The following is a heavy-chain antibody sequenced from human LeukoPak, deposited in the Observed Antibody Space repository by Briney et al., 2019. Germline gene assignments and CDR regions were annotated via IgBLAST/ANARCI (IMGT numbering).Heavy chain of an antibody. CDR2: INHSGST. CDR3: ARLTRGYGIDY. CDR1: GGSFSGYY. V-gene: IGHV4-34*01. J-gene: IGHJ4*02. D-gene: IGHD5-12*01. Sequence: SETPSLTCAVYGGSFSGYYWSWIRQPPGKGLEWIGEINHSGSTNYNPSLKSRVTISVDTSKNQFSLKLSSVTAADTAVYYCARLTRGYGIDYWGQGTLVTVSS.